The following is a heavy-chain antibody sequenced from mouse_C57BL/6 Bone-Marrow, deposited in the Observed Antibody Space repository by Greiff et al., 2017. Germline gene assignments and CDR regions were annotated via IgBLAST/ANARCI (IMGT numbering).Heavy chain of an antibody. V-gene: IGHV1-50*01. CDR3: ARLYYFDY. CDR2: IDPSDSYT. J-gene: IGHJ2*01. CDR1: GYTFTSYW. Sequence: QVQLQQPGAALVKPGASVKLSCKASGYTFTSYWMQWVKQRPGQGLEWIGEIDPSDSYTNYNQKFKGKATLTVDTSSSTAYMQLSSLTSEDSAVYYCARLYYFDYWGQGTTLTVSS.